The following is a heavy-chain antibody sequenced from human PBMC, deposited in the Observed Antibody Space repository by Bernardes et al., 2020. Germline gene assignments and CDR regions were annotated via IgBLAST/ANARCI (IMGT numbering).Heavy chain of an antibody. Sequence: GGSLRLSCAASGFTFSSYWMTWVRQAPGPGLAWVANIKEEGSEKYYVDSVKGRFTISRDNAEKSLYLQMNSLRAEDTAVYYCARLVTTNYYYYYGMDVWGQGTTGTCSS. CDR3: ARLVTTNYYYYYGMDV. D-gene: IGHD6-6*01. CDR2: IKEEGSEK. V-gene: IGHV3-7*03. CDR1: GFTFSSYW. J-gene: IGHJ6*02.